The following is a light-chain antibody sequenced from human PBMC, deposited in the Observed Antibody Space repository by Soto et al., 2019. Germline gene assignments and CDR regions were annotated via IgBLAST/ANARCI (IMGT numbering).Light chain of an antibody. V-gene: IGKV3-11*01. CDR3: QQRSNWPPEA. J-gene: IGKJ3*01. Sequence: EIVLTQSPATLSLSPGERATLSCRASQSVSSYLAWYQQKPGQAPRLLIYDSSNRATGIPARFSGSGAGTDFTLTISGVEPEDFAVYYCQQRSNWPPEAFGPGTKVDIK. CDR1: QSVSSY. CDR2: DSS.